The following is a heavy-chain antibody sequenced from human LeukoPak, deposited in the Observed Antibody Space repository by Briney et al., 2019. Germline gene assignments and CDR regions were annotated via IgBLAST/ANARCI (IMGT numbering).Heavy chain of an antibody. D-gene: IGHD6-19*01. J-gene: IGHJ4*02. V-gene: IGHV3-21*01. Sequence: PGGSLRLSCAASGFTFSSYGMSWVRQAPGKGLEWVSSISSSSSYIYYADSVKGRFTISRDNAKNSLYLQMNSLRAEDTAVYYCARDFQQWLVGFDYWGQGTLVTVSS. CDR2: ISSSSSYI. CDR3: ARDFQQWLVGFDY. CDR1: GFTFSSYG.